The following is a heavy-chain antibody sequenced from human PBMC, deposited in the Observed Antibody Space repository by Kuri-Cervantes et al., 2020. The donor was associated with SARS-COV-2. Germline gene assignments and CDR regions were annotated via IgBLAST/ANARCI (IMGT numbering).Heavy chain of an antibody. Sequence: ASVKVSCKVSGYTLTELSMHWVRQAPGKGLEWMGGFDPEDGETIYAQKFQGRVTMTEDTSTDTAYMELSSLRSEDTAVYYCATDPTYWQPIAPKVWGQGTLVTVSS. CDR3: ATDPTYWQPIAPKV. J-gene: IGHJ4*02. V-gene: IGHV1-24*01. CDR2: FDPEDGET. CDR1: GYTLTELS. D-gene: IGHD2-15*01.